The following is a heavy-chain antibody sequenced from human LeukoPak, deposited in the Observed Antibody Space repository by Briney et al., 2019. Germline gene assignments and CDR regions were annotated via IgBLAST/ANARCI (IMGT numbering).Heavy chain of an antibody. J-gene: IGHJ4*02. CDR2: INPSGGST. V-gene: IGHV1-46*01. D-gene: IGHD6-13*01. CDR1: GYTFTSYY. CDR3: ARAELAAAGTLAD. Sequence: ASVKVSCKASGYTFTSYYMHWVRQAPGQGLEWMGIINPSGGSTSYAQRFRGRVTMTRDTSTSTVYMELSSLRSEDTAVYYCARAELAAAGTLADWGQGTLVTVSS.